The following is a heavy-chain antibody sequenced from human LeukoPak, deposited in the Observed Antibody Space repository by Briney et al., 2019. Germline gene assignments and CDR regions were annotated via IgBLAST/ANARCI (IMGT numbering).Heavy chain of an antibody. CDR1: GFTFSNYY. CDR3: ARSTLPGRSGRTEFFQH. CDR2: ISDSGNTI. V-gene: IGHV3-11*01. D-gene: IGHD6-19*01. Sequence: PGGSLRLSCAASGFTFSNYYMTWIRQAPGKGPQWISFISDSGNTIYYADSVEGRFTISRDNAKNSLYLQMHSLRAEDTAMYYCARSTLPGRSGRTEFFQHWGQGTLVTVSS. J-gene: IGHJ1*01.